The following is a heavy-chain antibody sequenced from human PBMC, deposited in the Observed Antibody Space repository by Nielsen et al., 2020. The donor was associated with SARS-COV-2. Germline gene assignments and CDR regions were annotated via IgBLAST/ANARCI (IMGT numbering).Heavy chain of an antibody. D-gene: IGHD3-3*01. CDR2: IWEYERN. CDR3: ARHGETIFGVVITNHWFDP. V-gene: IGHV4-30-2*04. J-gene: IGHJ5*02. Sequence: WIRQPPGKGLEWIGYIWEYERNQDNPSLKSRLTISVDTSKNQFSLRLSSVTAADTAVYYCARHGETIFGVVITNHWFDPWGQGTLVTVSS.